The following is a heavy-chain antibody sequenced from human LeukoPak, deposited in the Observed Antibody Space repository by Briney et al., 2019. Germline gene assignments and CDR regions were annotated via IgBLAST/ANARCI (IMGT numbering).Heavy chain of an antibody. V-gene: IGHV1-2*02. J-gene: IGHJ4*02. CDR1: GYTFTSYG. CDR3: ARIDTAMGY. Sequence: ASVKVSCKASGYTFTSYGISWVRQAPGQGLEWMGWINPNSGGTNYAQKFQGRVTMTRDTSISTAYMELSRLRSDDTAVYYCARIDTAMGYWGQGTLVTVSS. CDR2: INPNSGGT. D-gene: IGHD5-18*01.